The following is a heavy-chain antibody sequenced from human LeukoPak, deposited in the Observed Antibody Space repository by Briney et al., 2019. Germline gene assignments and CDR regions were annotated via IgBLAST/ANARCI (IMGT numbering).Heavy chain of an antibody. CDR1: GYTFTGYY. Sequence: GAPVKVSCKASGYTFTGYYMHWVRQAPGQGLEWMGRINPNSGGTNYAQKFQGRVTMTRDTSISTAYMELSRLRSDDTAVYYCARFDPSGSYYKSTNFDYWGQGTLVTVSS. CDR2: INPNSGGT. CDR3: ARFDPSGSYYKSTNFDY. J-gene: IGHJ4*02. D-gene: IGHD3-10*01. V-gene: IGHV1-2*06.